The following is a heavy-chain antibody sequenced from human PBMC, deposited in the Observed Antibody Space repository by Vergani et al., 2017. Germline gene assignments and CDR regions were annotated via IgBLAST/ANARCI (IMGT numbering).Heavy chain of an antibody. CDR2: ISWNGGSI. CDR3: AKSGRVSGYAIFDY. Sequence: EVQLVESGGGLVQPGRSLRLSCAASGFTFDDYGMHWVRQAPGKGLEWVSGISWNGGSIGYADSVKGRFTISRDNAKNSLYLEMNSLRAEDTALYYCAKSGRVSGYAIFDYWGQGTLGTVTS. V-gene: IGHV3-9*01. J-gene: IGHJ4*02. D-gene: IGHD2-2*01. CDR1: GFTFDDYG.